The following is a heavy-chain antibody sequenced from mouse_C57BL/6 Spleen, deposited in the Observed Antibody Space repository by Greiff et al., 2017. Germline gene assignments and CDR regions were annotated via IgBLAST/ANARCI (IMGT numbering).Heavy chain of an antibody. Sequence: EVQLQQSGPVLVKPGASVKMSCKASGYTFTDYYMNWVKQSHGKSLEWIGVINPYNGGTSYNQKFKGKATLTVDKSSSTAYMELNSLTSEDSAVYYCARWGWLPSYYFDYWGQGTTLTVSS. D-gene: IGHD2-3*01. V-gene: IGHV1-19*01. J-gene: IGHJ2*01. CDR3: ARWGWLPSYYFDY. CDR2: INPYNGGT. CDR1: GYTFTDYY.